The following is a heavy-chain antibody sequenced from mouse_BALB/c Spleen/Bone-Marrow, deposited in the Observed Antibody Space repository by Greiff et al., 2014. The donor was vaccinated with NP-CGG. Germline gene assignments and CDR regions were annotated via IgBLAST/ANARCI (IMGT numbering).Heavy chain of an antibody. CDR2: IWAGGST. D-gene: IGHD1-1*02. CDR1: GFSLTSYG. Sequence: VQVEESGPGLVAPSQSLSITCTVSGFSLTSYGVHWVRQPPGKGLEWLGVIWAGGSTNYKSALMSRLNISKDNSKSQVFLKMNSLQTDDTAMYYCARDRGGSYWGQGTLVTVSA. V-gene: IGHV2-9*02. CDR3: ARDRGGSY. J-gene: IGHJ3*01.